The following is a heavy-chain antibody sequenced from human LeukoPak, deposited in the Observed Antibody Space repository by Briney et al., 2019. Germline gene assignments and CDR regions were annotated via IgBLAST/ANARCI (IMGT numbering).Heavy chain of an antibody. Sequence: GRTLRLSCAASGFTFDVYAMHWVRQAPGKGLEWVSLISGDGGSTYYADSVKGRFTISRDNSKNSLYLQMNSLRTEDTALYYCAKDILTAMVNDDYWGQGTLVTVSS. D-gene: IGHD5-18*01. CDR3: AKDILTAMVNDDY. J-gene: IGHJ4*02. V-gene: IGHV3-43*02. CDR2: ISGDGGST. CDR1: GFTFDVYA.